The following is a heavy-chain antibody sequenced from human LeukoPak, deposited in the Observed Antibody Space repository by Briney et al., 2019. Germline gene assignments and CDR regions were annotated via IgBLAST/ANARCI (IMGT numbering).Heavy chain of an antibody. CDR1: GFTFSSYW. CDR2: IKQDGSEE. Sequence: GGSLRLSCAASGFTFSSYWMSWVRQAPGKGLEWVANIKQDGSEEYYVDSVKGRFTISRDNAKNSLYLQMDSLRAEDTAVYYCARAPDSGYDPRFDYWGQGTLVTVSS. V-gene: IGHV3-7*01. D-gene: IGHD5-12*01. CDR3: ARAPDSGYDPRFDY. J-gene: IGHJ4*02.